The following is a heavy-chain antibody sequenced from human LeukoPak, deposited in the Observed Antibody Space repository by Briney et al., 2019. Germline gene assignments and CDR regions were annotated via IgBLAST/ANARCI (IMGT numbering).Heavy chain of an antibody. CDR3: ARQRAVAGNYYYYGMDV. CDR2: IIPIFGTA. D-gene: IGHD6-19*01. J-gene: IGHJ6*02. V-gene: IGHV1-69*13. Sequence: GASVTVSCKASGGTFSSYAISWVRQAPGQGLEWMGGIIPIFGTANYAQKFQGRVTITADESTSTAYMELSSLRSEDTAVYYCARQRAVAGNYYYYGMDVWGQGTTVTVSS. CDR1: GGTFSSYA.